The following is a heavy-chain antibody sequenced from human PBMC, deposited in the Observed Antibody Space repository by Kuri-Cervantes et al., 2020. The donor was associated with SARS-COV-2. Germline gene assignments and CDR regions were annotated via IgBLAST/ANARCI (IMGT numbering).Heavy chain of an antibody. CDR1: RFTFNNYD. D-gene: IGHD5-24*01. J-gene: IGHJ4*02. Sequence: GESKKISCAASRFTFNNYDLIWVRQAPGKGLEWVSSISTSGGDTNYADSLKGRFTISRDNSKTTLYLQMNSLRVENTAVYYCASVSTMGVSLDWGQGTLVTVSS. V-gene: IGHV3-23*01. CDR3: ASVSTMGVSLD. CDR2: ISTSGGDT.